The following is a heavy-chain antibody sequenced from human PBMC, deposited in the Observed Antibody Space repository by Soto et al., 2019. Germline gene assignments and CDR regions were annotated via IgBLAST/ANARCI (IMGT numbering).Heavy chain of an antibody. CDR1: GYTLTAFY. D-gene: IGHD3-9*01. V-gene: IGHV1-2*02. CDR2: INPNSGGT. Sequence: ASVKVSCKASGYTLTAFYIHWVRQAPGQGLEWMGWINPNSGGTNYAQRFQGRVTMTRDTSIRTAYMELRSLRSDDTAVYYCARWNDILTGYYTFDYWGQGTLVTVSS. J-gene: IGHJ4*02. CDR3: ARWNDILTGYYTFDY.